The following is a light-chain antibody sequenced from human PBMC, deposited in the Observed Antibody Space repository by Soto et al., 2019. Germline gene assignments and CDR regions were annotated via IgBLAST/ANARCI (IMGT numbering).Light chain of an antibody. CDR2: KAS. J-gene: IGKJ1*01. Sequence: DIKLTQSPATLSGSVGDRVTITCRASQTISSWLAWYQQKPGKAPKLLIYKASTLKSGVPARFSGSGSGTEFTLTISSLEPDDFAAYYCQQYGRFPGAFGQGTKVDIK. CDR3: QQYGRFPGA. V-gene: IGKV1-5*03. CDR1: QTISSW.